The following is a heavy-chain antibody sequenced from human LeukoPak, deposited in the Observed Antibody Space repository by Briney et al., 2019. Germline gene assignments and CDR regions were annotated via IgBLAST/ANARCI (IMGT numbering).Heavy chain of an antibody. CDR2: ISGSGDAT. CDR3: ADSNYWYPVDY. J-gene: IGHJ4*02. Sequence: GGSLRLSCAASGFMFSSYAMRWVRQAPGKGLEWVSSISGSGDATYYADSVQGRFPISRDNSKNTLYLQMNSLRAEDTAIYYCADSNYWYPVDYWGQGTLVTVSS. D-gene: IGHD4-11*01. V-gene: IGHV3-23*01. CDR1: GFMFSSYA.